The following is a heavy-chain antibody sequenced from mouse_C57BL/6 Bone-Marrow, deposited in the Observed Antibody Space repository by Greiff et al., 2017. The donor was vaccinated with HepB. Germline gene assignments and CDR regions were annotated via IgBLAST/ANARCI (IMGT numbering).Heavy chain of an antibody. J-gene: IGHJ2*01. CDR2: IDPEDGET. Sequence: VQLQQPGAELVKPGASVKLSCKASGYTFTSYWMHWVKQRPGRGLEWIGRIDPEDGETKYAPKFQGKATITADTSSNTAYLQLSSLTSEDTAVYYCAVSTMVTTEYYFDYWGQGTTLTVSS. D-gene: IGHD2-2*01. CDR3: AVSTMVTTEYYFDY. V-gene: IGHV14-2*01. CDR1: GYTFTSYW.